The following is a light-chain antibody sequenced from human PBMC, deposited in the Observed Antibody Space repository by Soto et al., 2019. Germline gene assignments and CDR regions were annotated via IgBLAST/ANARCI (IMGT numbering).Light chain of an antibody. V-gene: IGKV3-11*01. J-gene: IGKJ1*01. Sequence: ELTQATSRLPLLPPPSVTLYWRASQSVSSYLAWYQQKPGQAPRLLIYDASNRATGIPARFSGSGSGTDFTFTISSLQPEDIATYYCQQYDNYPPTFGQGTKVDIK. CDR3: QQYDNYPPT. CDR2: DAS. CDR1: QSVSSY.